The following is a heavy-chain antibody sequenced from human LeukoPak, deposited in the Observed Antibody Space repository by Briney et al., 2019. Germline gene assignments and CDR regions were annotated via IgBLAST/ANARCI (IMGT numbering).Heavy chain of an antibody. CDR3: AKDIVPDSGWDLDY. D-gene: IGHD6-19*01. J-gene: IGHJ4*02. CDR2: IYNSGSEI. V-gene: IGHV3-23*05. CDR1: GFSFSTYS. Sequence: GGSLRLSCAASGFSFSTYSMTWVRQRPGKGLEWVSSIYNSGSEIFYADSVKGRFTISRDNSNNMLYLQMSSLRAEDSAVYFCAKDIVPDSGWDLDYWGRGTLVTVSS.